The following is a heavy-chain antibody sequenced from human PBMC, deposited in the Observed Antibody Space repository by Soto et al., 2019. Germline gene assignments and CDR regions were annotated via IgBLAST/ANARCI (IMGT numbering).Heavy chain of an antibody. CDR2: IDSDDGTT. CDR3: VRPYYSSSWFPFDR. CDR1: GFDFGDYY. J-gene: IGHJ4*02. Sequence: GSLRLSCTASGFDFGDYYMSWIRQAPGKGLEWVSYIDSDDGTTYYTDSVKGRFTISRDNAKNSLYLQMNSLRVEDTALFYCVRPYYSSSWFPFDRWGQGTLVTVSS. D-gene: IGHD6-13*01. V-gene: IGHV3-11*01.